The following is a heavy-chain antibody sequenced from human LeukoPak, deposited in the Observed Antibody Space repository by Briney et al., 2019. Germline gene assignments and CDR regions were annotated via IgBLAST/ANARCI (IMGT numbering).Heavy chain of an antibody. CDR1: GGSISSGGYY. J-gene: IGHJ6*03. V-gene: IGHV4-31*03. CDR3: ARTAREYYYYMDV. CDR2: IYYSGGT. Sequence: SETLSLTCTVSGGSISSGGYYWSWIRQHPGKGLEWIGYIYYSGGTYYNPSLKSRVTISVDTSKNQFSLKLSSVTAADTAVYYCARTAREYYYYMDVWGKGTTVTVSS. D-gene: IGHD5-24*01.